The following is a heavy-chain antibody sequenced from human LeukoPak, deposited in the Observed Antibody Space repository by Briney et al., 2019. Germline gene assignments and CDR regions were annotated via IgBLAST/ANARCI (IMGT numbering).Heavy chain of an antibody. CDR3: AAVAAAGTRRPFDY. Sequence: PGGSLRLSCAASGFTFSSYAMHWVRQAPGKGLEWVAVISYDGSNKYYAESVKGRFTISRDNSKNTLYLQMNSLRAEDTAVYYCAAVAAAGTRRPFDYWGQGTLVTVSS. J-gene: IGHJ4*02. V-gene: IGHV3-30-3*01. CDR2: ISYDGSNK. CDR1: GFTFSSYA. D-gene: IGHD6-13*01.